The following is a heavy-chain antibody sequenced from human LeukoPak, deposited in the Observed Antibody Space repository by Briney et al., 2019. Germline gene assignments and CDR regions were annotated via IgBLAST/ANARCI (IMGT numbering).Heavy chain of an antibody. CDR3: ARGQFDQ. CDR1: GFIFSNFA. V-gene: IGHV3-64*01. CDR2: INSNGGST. Sequence: GGSLRLSCAATGFIFSNFAMHWVRQAPGKGLEYVSGINSNGGSTYYANSVKSRFTISRDISKATLYLQMDSLRAEDMAVYYCARGQFDQWGQGTLVTVSS. J-gene: IGHJ4*02.